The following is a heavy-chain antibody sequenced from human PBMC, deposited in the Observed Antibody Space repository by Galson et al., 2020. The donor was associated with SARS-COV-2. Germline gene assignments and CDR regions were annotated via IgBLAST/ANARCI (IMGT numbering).Heavy chain of an antibody. V-gene: IGHV2-70*01. D-gene: IGHD6-13*01. CDR1: GFSLSTSGMC. J-gene: IGHJ5*02. CDR3: ARGQYSSSWYNWFDH. Sequence: SGPTLVKPTQTLTLTCTFSGFSLSTSGMCVSWIRQPPGKALEWLALIDWDDDKYYSTSLKTRLTISKDTSKNQVVLTMTNMDPVDTATYYCARGQYSSSWYNWFDHWGQGTLVTVSS. CDR2: IDWDDDK.